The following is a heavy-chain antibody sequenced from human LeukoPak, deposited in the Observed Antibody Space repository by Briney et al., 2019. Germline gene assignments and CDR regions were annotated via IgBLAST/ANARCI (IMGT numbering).Heavy chain of an antibody. CDR2: ISSSGSTR. CDR3: ARVEGSGWSKLCDY. J-gene: IGHJ4*02. CDR1: GFTFSSYW. Sequence: GGSLRLSCAVSGFTFSSYWMSWVRQAPGKGLEWVSYISSSGSTRYYADSVKGRFTMSRDNAKNSLYLQMNSLRAEDTAVYYCARVEGSGWSKLCDYWGQGTLVTVSS. D-gene: IGHD6-19*01. V-gene: IGHV3-48*03.